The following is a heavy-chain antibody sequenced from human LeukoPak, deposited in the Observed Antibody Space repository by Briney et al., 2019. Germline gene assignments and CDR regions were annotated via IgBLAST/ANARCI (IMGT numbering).Heavy chain of an antibody. D-gene: IGHD4-17*01. CDR2: ISGSGGST. V-gene: IGHV3-23*01. CDR3: AKDTTSDGDYAFAFDI. CDR1: GFTFSSYA. Sequence: GGSLRLSCAASGFTFSSYAMSWVRQAPGKGLEWVSAISGSGGSTYYADSVKGRFTISRDNSKSTLYLQMNSLRAEDTAVYYCAKDTTSDGDYAFAFDIWGQGTMVTVSS. J-gene: IGHJ3*02.